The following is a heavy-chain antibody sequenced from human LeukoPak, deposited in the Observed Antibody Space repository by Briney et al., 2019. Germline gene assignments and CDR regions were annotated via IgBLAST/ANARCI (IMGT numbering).Heavy chain of an antibody. CDR1: GYTLTELS. CDR3: ATDYYYDSSGSYYTVDY. CDR2: FDPEDGET. D-gene: IGHD3-22*01. J-gene: IGHJ4*02. Sequence: ASVKVSCKVSGYTLTELSMHWVRQAPGKGLEWMGGFDPEDGETFYAQKFQGRVTMTEDTSTDTAYMELSSLRSEDTAVYYCATDYYYDSSGSYYTVDYWGQGTLVNVSS. V-gene: IGHV1-24*01.